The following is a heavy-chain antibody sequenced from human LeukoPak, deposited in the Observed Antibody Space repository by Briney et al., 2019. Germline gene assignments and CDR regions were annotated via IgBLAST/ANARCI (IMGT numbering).Heavy chain of an antibody. J-gene: IGHJ3*02. CDR1: GFTFSKYW. Sequence: GGSLRLSCAASGFTFSKYWMSWVRQAPGKGLEWVANINQDESEKKYVESAKGRFTISRVNTKNSLYLEMNSLTAEDTALYYCARDLWAQQEGDGFDIWGQGTMVTVSS. CDR2: INQDESEK. V-gene: IGHV3-7*03. D-gene: IGHD6-13*01. CDR3: ARDLWAQQEGDGFDI.